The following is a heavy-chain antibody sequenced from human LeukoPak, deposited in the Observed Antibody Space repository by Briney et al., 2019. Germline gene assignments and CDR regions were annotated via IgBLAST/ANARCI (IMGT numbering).Heavy chain of an antibody. D-gene: IGHD5/OR15-5a*01. CDR2: VNNDGSST. Sequence: GGSLRLSCAASGFIFSNYWMHWVRQAPGKGLVWVSRVNNDGSSTTYADSVKGLFTISRDKAKNTLYLQMNSLRAEDTAVYYCAKGGLRVTDYWGQGTLVTVSS. V-gene: IGHV3-74*03. CDR1: GFIFSNYW. J-gene: IGHJ4*02. CDR3: AKGGLRVTDY.